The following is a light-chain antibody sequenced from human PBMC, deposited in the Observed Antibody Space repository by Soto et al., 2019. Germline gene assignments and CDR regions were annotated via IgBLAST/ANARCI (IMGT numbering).Light chain of an antibody. Sequence: QSALTQPASVSGSPGQSITISCTGTSSDVGGYNYVCWYQQHPGKAPKLIIYDVTNRPSGISNRFSGSKSGNTASLSISGLQAEDEADYYCSSYTSSSTVLFGGGTKVTV. V-gene: IGLV2-14*01. CDR2: DVT. CDR3: SSYTSSSTVL. J-gene: IGLJ2*01. CDR1: SSDVGGYNY.